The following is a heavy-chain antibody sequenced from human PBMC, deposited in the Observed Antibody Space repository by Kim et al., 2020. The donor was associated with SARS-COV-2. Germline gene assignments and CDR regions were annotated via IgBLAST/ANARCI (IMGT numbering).Heavy chain of an antibody. CDR3: ASHCSGGSCYRRMDV. J-gene: IGHJ6*02. D-gene: IGHD2-15*01. Sequence: ASVKVSCKASGYTFASYAMNWVRQAPGQGLEWMGWINTITGNPTYAQGFTGRFVFSLDTSVSTAYLHISGLKTEDTAVYFCASHCSGGSCYRRMDVWGQGTTVTVSS. V-gene: IGHV7-4-1*02. CDR2: INTITGNP. CDR1: GYTFASYA.